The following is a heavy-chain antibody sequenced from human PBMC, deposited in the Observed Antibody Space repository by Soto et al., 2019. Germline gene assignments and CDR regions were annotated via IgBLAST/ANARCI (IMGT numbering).Heavy chain of an antibody. V-gene: IGHV3-74*01. J-gene: IGHJ2*01. CDR3: ARVRTGNWYFDL. CDR2: INSDGSTT. D-gene: IGHD1-1*01. CDR1: GFTFSGYW. Sequence: EVQLVESGGGLVQPGGSLRLSCAASGFTFSGYWMHWVRQAPGKGLVWVSRINSDGSTTSYSDSVRGRFTISRDNAKNTLYQQRNSLRAEDTAVYYCARVRTGNWYFDLWGRGALVTVSS.